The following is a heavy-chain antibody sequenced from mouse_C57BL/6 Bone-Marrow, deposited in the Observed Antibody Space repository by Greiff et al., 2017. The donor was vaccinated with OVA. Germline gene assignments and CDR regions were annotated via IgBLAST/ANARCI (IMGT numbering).Heavy chain of an antibody. CDR3: AILITTVR. V-gene: IGHV2-2*01. D-gene: IGHD1-1*01. CDR1: GFSLTSYG. J-gene: IGHJ3*01. CDR2: IWRGGST. Sequence: VQLVESGPGLVQPSQSLSITCTVSGFSLTSYGVHWVRQSPGKGLEWLGVIWRGGSTDYNAAFISRLSISKDNSKSQVFFKMNSLQADDTAIYYCAILITTVRWGQGTLVTVSA.